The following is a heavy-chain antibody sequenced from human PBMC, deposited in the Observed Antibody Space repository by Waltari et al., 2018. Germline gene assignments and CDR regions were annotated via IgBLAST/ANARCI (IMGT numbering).Heavy chain of an antibody. CDR2: IKQDGIGK. J-gene: IGHJ4*02. CDR3: ARDPAYHCSSTSCYNTPFDY. V-gene: IGHV3-7*01. CDR1: GFTFSSYW. Sequence: EVQLVESGGGLVQPGGYLRLSCAASGFTFSSYWMSWVSQAPGKGLEWVANIKQDGIGKYYFDAVKGRFTISRDNAKNSLYLQMNCLRAEDTAVYYCARDPAYHCSSTSCYNTPFDYWGQGTLVTVSS. D-gene: IGHD2-2*02.